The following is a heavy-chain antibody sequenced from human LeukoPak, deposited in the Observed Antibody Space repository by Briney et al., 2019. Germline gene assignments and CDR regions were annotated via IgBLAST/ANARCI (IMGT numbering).Heavy chain of an antibody. J-gene: IGHJ5*02. CDR3: AKAINHYYDSSGYFQT. V-gene: IGHV3-9*01. CDR2: INWLGGNA. Sequence: GRSLRLSYAASGFTFHDYAMHWVRQVPGKGLEWGSGINWLGGNAHYADSVKGRFTISRDNAKNSLYLEMNSLSTEDTAFYYCAKAINHYYDSSGYFQTWGQGALVTVSS. CDR1: GFTFHDYA. D-gene: IGHD3-22*01.